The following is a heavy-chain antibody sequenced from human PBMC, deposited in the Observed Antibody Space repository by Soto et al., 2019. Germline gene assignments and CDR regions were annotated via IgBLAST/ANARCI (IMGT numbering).Heavy chain of an antibody. CDR1: GYTFTNYN. Sequence: QVHLVQSGADVKKPGASVKVSCKTSGYTFTNYNICWVRQAPGLGLEGMGWISTYNGNTNYAQNLQGRVTMTTDTSTTTAYMELRGLRSDDAAVYYCARVASSSRGYAFDIWGQGTMVTVSS. CDR3: ARVASSSRGYAFDI. D-gene: IGHD6-13*01. CDR2: ISTYNGNT. V-gene: IGHV1-18*01. J-gene: IGHJ3*02.